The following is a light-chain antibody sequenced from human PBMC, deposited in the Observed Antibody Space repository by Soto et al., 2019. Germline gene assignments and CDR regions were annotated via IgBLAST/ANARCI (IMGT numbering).Light chain of an antibody. CDR1: TGDVGAYNF. J-gene: IGLJ1*01. V-gene: IGLV2-11*01. CDR2: DAS. Sequence: QSALTQPRSVSGSPGQSVTISCTGTTGDVGAYNFVSWYQLHPGKAPKLMIYDASKRPSGVPDRFSASKSGNTASLTISGLQAEDEADYYCNSYAGSNIYVFGTGTKLTVL. CDR3: NSYAGSNIYV.